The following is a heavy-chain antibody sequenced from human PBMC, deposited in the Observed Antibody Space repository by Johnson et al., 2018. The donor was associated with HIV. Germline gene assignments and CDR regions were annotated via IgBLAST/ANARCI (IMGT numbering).Heavy chain of an antibody. CDR2: ISYDGSNK. CDR1: AFTLTNYA. Sequence: VQLVESGGGLVKPGGSLRLSCAASAFTLTNYAIHWVRQAPGKGLEWVAVISYDGSNKYYADSVKGRFTISRDNSRNTVSLQMIILRPKDTAMYYCASGVTARAPLLIWGQGTMVTVSS. CDR3: ASGVTARAPLLI. D-gene: IGHD6-6*01. J-gene: IGHJ3*02. V-gene: IGHV3-30*14.